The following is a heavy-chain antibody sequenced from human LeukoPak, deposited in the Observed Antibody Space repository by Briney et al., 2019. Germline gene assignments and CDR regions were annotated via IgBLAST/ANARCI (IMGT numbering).Heavy chain of an antibody. CDR1: GGSISSYY. V-gene: IGHV4-59*01. CDR2: IYYSGST. D-gene: IGHD2-15*01. Sequence: SETLSLTCTVSGGSISSYYWSWIRQPPGQGLEWIGYIYYSGSTNYNPSLKSRVTISVDTSKNQFSLKLSSVTAADTAVYYCARDFYGYCSGGSCAHTFDIWGQGTMVTVSS. CDR3: ARDFYGYCSGGSCAHTFDI. J-gene: IGHJ3*02.